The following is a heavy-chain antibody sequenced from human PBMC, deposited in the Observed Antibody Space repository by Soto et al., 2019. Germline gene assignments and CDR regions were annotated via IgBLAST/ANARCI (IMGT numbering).Heavy chain of an antibody. Sequence: QVQLRESGPGLVKPSETLSLTCTVSSGSIGTYFWSWIRQPPGKGLEWIGYFYYSGTTNYNPSLKRRVTIFLDTSKNQFSLRLSSVTAADTAVYYCARGRGGTYDACDIWGQGTLVTVSS. CDR3: ARGRGGTYDACDI. V-gene: IGHV4-59*01. D-gene: IGHD1-26*01. CDR1: SGSIGTYF. J-gene: IGHJ3*02. CDR2: FYYSGTT.